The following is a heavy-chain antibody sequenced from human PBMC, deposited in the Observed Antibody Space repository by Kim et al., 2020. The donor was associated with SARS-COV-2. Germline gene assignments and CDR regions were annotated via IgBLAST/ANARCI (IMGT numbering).Heavy chain of an antibody. D-gene: IGHD6-13*01. CDR1: GFTFSSYA. Sequence: GGSLRLSCAASGFTFSSYAMSWVRQAPGKGLEWVSAISGSGGSTYYADSVKGRFTISRDNSKNTLYLQMNSLRAEDTAVYYCAKDIFGGYSSSWFDYWGQGTLVTVSS. J-gene: IGHJ4*02. CDR2: ISGSGGST. V-gene: IGHV3-23*01. CDR3: AKDIFGGYSSSWFDY.